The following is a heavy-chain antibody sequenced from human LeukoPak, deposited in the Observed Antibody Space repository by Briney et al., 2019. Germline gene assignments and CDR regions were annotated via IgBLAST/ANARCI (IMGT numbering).Heavy chain of an antibody. V-gene: IGHV1-2*02. J-gene: IGHJ4*02. CDR1: GYTFTGYY. CDR3: ARETGGCSGGSCYALFDY. Sequence: ASVKVSCKASGYTFTGYYIHWVRQAPGQGLEWMGWINPNSGGTNYVQKFQGRVTMTRDTSISTAYMELSSLRSDDTAVYYCARETGGCSGGSCYALFDYWGQGTLVTVSS. D-gene: IGHD2-15*01. CDR2: INPNSGGT.